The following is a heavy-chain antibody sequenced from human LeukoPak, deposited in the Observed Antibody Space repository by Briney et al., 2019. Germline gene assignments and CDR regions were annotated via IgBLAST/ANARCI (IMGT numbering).Heavy chain of an antibody. CDR2: ISSSSSYI. CDR3: ARIYYDSSGYYLEYFQH. Sequence: PGGSLRLSCAASGFTFSSYSMNWVRQAPGKGREWVSSISSSSSYIYYADSVKGRFTISRDNAKNSLYLQMNSLRAEDTAVYYCARIYYDSSGYYLEYFQHWGQGTLVTVSS. CDR1: GFTFSSYS. J-gene: IGHJ1*01. D-gene: IGHD3-22*01. V-gene: IGHV3-21*01.